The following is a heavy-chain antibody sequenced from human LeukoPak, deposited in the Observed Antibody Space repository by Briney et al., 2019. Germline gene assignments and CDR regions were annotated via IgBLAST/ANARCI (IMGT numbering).Heavy chain of an antibody. D-gene: IGHD3-22*01. J-gene: IGHJ4*02. CDR2: ISGSGGST. CDR1: GGSISSYY. Sequence: ETLSLTCTVSGGSISSYYWSWIRQAPGKGLEWVSAISGSGGSTYYADSVKGRFTISRDNSKNTLYLQMSSLRAEDTAVYYCAKAHTNYYDSSGYYPGAEYYFDYWGQGTLVTVSS. V-gene: IGHV3-23*01. CDR3: AKAHTNYYDSSGYYPGAEYYFDY.